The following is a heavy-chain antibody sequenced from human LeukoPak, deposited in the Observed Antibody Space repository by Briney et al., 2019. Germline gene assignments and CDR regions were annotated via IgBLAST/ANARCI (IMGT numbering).Heavy chain of an antibody. V-gene: IGHV6-1*01. CDR3: ARSLLGAVAGTIAYFDY. D-gene: IGHD6-19*01. CDR2: TYYRSKWYN. CDR1: GDSVSSNSAA. Sequence: SQTLSLTCAISGDSVSSNSAAWNWIRQSPSRGLEWLGRTYYRSKWYNDYAASVKSRITINPDTSKNQFSLQLNSVTPEDTAVYYCARSLLGAVAGTIAYFDYWGQGTLVTVSS. J-gene: IGHJ4*02.